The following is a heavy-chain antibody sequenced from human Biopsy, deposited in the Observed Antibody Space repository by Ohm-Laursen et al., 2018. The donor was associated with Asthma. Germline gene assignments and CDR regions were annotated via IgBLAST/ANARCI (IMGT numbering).Heavy chain of an antibody. CDR3: ARAAITGIRGWFDP. Sequence: SQTLSLTCTVYGGYLTGHYWNWIHQPPGKGLEWIGEIDQSVYTNYNPSLKSRVPISADTSKNQFHLNLSFVTAADTAVYFCARAAITGIRGWFDPWGQGTQVTVSS. J-gene: IGHJ5*02. V-gene: IGHV4-34*01. CDR1: GGYLTGHY. D-gene: IGHD1-20*01. CDR2: IDQSVYT.